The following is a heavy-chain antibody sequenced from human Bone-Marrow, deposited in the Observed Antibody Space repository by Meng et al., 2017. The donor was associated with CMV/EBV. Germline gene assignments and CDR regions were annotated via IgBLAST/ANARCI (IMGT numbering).Heavy chain of an antibody. CDR2: ISYDGSNK. V-gene: IGHV3-30*04. CDR3: AREDRRVYFDY. J-gene: IGHJ4*02. CDR1: GFTFSSYA. Sequence: GESLKISCAASGFTFSSYAMHWVRQAPGKGLEWVAVISYDGSNKYYADSVKGRFTISRDNSKNTLYLQMNSLRAEDTAVYYCAREDRRVYFDYWGQGTLVTSPQ.